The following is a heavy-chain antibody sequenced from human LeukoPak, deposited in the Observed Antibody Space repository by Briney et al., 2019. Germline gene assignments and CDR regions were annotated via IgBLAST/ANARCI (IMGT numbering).Heavy chain of an antibody. CDR1: GFTFSSYW. CDR3: ARDRSLGPTTYYFDY. J-gene: IGHJ4*02. Sequence: PGGSLRLSCAASGFTFSSYWMSWVRQAPGKGLEWVANIKQDGSEKYYVDSVKGRFTISRDNAKNSLYLQMNSLRAEDTAVYYCARDRSLGPTTYYFDYWGQGTLVTVSS. CDR2: IKQDGSEK. D-gene: IGHD1-1*01. V-gene: IGHV3-7*01.